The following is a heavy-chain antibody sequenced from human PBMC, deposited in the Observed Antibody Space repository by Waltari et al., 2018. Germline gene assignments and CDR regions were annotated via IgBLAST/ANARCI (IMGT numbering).Heavy chain of an antibody. CDR1: GGSISSGDYY. D-gene: IGHD2-21*01. V-gene: IGHV4-30-4*08. J-gene: IGHJ6*03. Sequence: QVQLQESGPGLVKPSQTLSLTCTVSGGSISSGDYYWSWIRQPPGKGLAWIGYIYYRGSTYHNPSLKSRVTRSVDTSKNQFSLKLSSVSAADTAVYYCARVRVGYSDYYYYYMDVWGKGTTVTISS. CDR3: ARVRVGYSDYYYYYMDV. CDR2: IYYRGST.